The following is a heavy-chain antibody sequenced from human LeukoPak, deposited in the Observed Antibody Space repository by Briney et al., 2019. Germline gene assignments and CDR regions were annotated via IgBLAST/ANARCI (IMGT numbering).Heavy chain of an antibody. V-gene: IGHV6-1*01. CDR1: GDSVSTNSAA. CDR2: TYYRSKWYY. Sequence: SQTLSLTCAISGDSVSTNSAAWNWIRQSPSRGFEWLGRTYYRSKWYYDYAVSVNTRITINPDASKNQFSLQLNSVTPEDTAVYYCARDYYCSSVSCSFDYWGQGTPVAVSS. J-gene: IGHJ4*02. D-gene: IGHD2-2*01. CDR3: ARDYYCSSVSCSFDY.